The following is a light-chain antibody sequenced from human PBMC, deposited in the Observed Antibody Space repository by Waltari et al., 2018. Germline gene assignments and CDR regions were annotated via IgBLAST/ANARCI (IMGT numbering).Light chain of an antibody. CDR3: ATWDDSLDGPV. CDR1: RSNIGSNP. V-gene: IGLV1-44*01. J-gene: IGLJ3*02. Sequence: QSVLTQPPSASGTPGQRVNISCSGGRSNIGSNPVVWYRQVPGTAPKLLILSSHQRPSGVPDRFAGSKSGTSASLDISGRQAEDEVDYFCATWDDSLDGPVFGGGTKLTVL. CDR2: SSH.